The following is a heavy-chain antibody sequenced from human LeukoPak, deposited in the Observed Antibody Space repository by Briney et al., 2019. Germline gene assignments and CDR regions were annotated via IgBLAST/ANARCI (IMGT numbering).Heavy chain of an antibody. J-gene: IGHJ3*02. CDR2: IYSSGST. CDR3: AREGSEAFDI. Sequence: PSETLSLTCTVSGGSISSGGYYWSWIRQHPGKGLEWIGYIYSSGSTYYNPSLKSRVTISVDTSKNQFSLKLSSVTAADTAVYYCAREGSEAFDIWGQGTMVTVSS. CDR1: GGSISSGGYY. V-gene: IGHV4-31*03. D-gene: IGHD3-10*01.